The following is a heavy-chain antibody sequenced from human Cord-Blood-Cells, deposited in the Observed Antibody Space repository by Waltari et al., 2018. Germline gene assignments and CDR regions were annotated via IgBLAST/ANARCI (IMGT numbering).Heavy chain of an antibody. J-gene: IGHJ4*02. CDR2: INHSGST. CDR1: LGSFSGYS. D-gene: IGHD3-9*01. Sequence: QVQLQQWGAGLSKPSETLSLTCAVYLGSFSGYSWSWIRQPPGKGLEWIGEINHSGSTNYNPSLKSRVTISVDTSKNQFSLKLSSVTAADTAVYYCARRDYDILTGYDYWGQGTLVTVSS. CDR3: ARRDYDILTGYDY. V-gene: IGHV4-34*01.